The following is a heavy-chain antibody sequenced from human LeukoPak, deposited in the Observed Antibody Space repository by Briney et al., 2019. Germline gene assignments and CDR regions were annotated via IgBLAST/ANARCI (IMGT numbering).Heavy chain of an antibody. V-gene: IGHV3-53*01. CDR2: IYSGGST. Sequence: GGSLRLCCAASGFTVSSNYMSWVRQAPGKGLEWVSVIYSGGSTYYADSVKGRFTISRDNSKNTLYPQMNSLRAEDTAVHYCARSPSFGYYYYMDVWGKGTTVTVSS. D-gene: IGHD2-2*01. J-gene: IGHJ6*03. CDR1: GFTVSSNY. CDR3: ARSPSFGYYYYMDV.